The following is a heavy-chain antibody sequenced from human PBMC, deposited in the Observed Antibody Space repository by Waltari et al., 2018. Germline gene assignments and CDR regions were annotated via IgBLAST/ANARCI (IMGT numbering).Heavy chain of an antibody. CDR3: ASDRGRGLYLDS. Sequence: QVQLQESGPGLVRPSGTLSLPCTAPGDSISTNFCGTWVRQSPGKGLEWMGQVHQSGRSNYNPSLESRVTVSRDTSKNQFSLRVTSVTAADTAIYYCASDRGRGLYLDSWGQGTLVTVSP. J-gene: IGHJ4*02. CDR1: GDSISTNFC. V-gene: IGHV4-4*02. D-gene: IGHD2-15*01. CDR2: VHQSGRS.